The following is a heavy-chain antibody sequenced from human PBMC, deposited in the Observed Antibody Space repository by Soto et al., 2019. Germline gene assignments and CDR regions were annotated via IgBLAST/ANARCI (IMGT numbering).Heavy chain of an antibody. CDR2: SILVLGIV. CDR1: GGTFSSYT. Sequence: QVQLVQSGAEVKKPGSSVKVSCKASGGTFSSYTISWVRQAPGQGLEWMGRSILVLGIVNNAQKFQGRVTITVNKSTSTAYMELTSLRSEDTAVYYCARVGAFGEFSYWGQGTLVTVSS. CDR3: ARVGAFGEFSY. V-gene: IGHV1-69*02. J-gene: IGHJ4*02. D-gene: IGHD3-10*01.